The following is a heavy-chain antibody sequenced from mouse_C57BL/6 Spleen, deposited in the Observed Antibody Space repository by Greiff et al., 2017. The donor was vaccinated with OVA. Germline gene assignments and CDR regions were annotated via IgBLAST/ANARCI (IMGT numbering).Heavy chain of an antibody. D-gene: IGHD2-1*01. CDR1: GYTFTSYG. CDR3: ARSDHYGNSYYAMDY. CDR2: IYPRSGNT. J-gene: IGHJ4*01. V-gene: IGHV1-81*01. Sequence: QVQLQQSGAELARPGASVKLSCKASGYTFTSYGISWVKQRTGQGLEWIGEIYPRSGNTYYTEKFKGKATLTADKSSSTSYMELRSLTSEDSAVYFGARSDHYGNSYYAMDYWGQGTSVTVSS.